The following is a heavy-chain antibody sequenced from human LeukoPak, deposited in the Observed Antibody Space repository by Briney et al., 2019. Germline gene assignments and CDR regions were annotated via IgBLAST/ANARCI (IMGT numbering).Heavy chain of an antibody. J-gene: IGHJ4*02. CDR2: FDPEDGET. Sequence: VASVKDSCKVSGYTLTELSMHWVRQAPGKGLEWRGDFDPEDGETIYSQKFQGRVTMTENTSTDTAYMELSSLRSEDTAVYYCATDPTYDSSGSFDYWGQGTLVTVSS. CDR3: ATDPTYDSSGSFDY. V-gene: IGHV1-24*01. D-gene: IGHD3-22*01. CDR1: GYTLTELS.